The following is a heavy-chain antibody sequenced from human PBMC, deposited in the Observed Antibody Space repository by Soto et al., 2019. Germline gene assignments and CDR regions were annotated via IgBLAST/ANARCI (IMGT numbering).Heavy chain of an antibody. Sequence: PSAALSLTCAVSGGSISSGGYSWSWIRQPPGKGLEWIGYIYHSGSTYYNPSLKSRVTISVDRSKNQFSLKLSSVTAADTAVYYCAGAAYGSGNFDYWGQGTLVTVSS. J-gene: IGHJ4*02. CDR2: IYHSGST. D-gene: IGHD3-10*01. CDR1: GGSISSGGYS. V-gene: IGHV4-30-2*01. CDR3: AGAAYGSGNFDY.